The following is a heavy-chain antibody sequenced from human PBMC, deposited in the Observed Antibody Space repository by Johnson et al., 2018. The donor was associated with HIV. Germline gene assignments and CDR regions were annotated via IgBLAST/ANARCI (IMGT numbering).Heavy chain of an antibody. CDR3: ARDNIYGSAWGDAFDI. J-gene: IGHJ3*02. CDR1: TFTFSGYN. Sequence: VQLVESGGGLVRPGGSLRLSCVASTFTFSGYNMAWIHQAPGKGLECLSYISSSGCSTYYTDSVKGRFTISRDNAKKSLYLKMNSLRAEDTALYYCARDNIYGSAWGDAFDIWGQGTMVTVSS. D-gene: IGHD6-19*01. V-gene: IGHV3-11*01. CDR2: ISSSGCST.